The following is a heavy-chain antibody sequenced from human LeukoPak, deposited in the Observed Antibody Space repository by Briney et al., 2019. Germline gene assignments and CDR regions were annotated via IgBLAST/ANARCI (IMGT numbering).Heavy chain of an antibody. CDR2: IYYSGST. Sequence: SETLSLTCTVSGASITSYYWSWVRQPPGKGLEWIGYIYYSGSTNHNPSLKSRVTISVDTSKNQFSLKLSSVTAADTAVYYCAREGITMVRDKITDWFDPWGQGTLVTVSS. CDR3: AREGITMVRDKITDWFDP. D-gene: IGHD3-10*01. CDR1: GASITSYY. V-gene: IGHV4-59*12. J-gene: IGHJ5*02.